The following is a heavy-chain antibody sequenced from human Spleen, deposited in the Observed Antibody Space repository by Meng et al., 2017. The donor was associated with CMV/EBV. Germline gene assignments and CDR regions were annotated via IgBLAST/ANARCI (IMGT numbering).Heavy chain of an antibody. CDR2: IYSGGST. CDR1: GFTVSSNY. J-gene: IGHJ6*02. Sequence: GESLKISCAAPGFTVSSNYMSWVRQAPGKGLEWVSVIYSGGSTYYADSVKGRFTISRDNSKNTLYLQMNSLRAEDTAVYYCARDRGIAARPRSYYYGMDVWGQGTTVTVSS. D-gene: IGHD6-6*01. V-gene: IGHV3-53*01. CDR3: ARDRGIAARPRSYYYGMDV.